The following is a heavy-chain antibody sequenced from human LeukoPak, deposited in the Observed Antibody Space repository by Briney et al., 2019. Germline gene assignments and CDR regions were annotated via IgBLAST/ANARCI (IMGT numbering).Heavy chain of an antibody. CDR1: GFTFSSYA. Sequence: GGSLRLSCAASGFTFSSYAMHWVRQAPGKGLEWVAVISYDGSNKYYADSVKGRFTISRDNSKNTLNQQKNSVRAEDTAVYYCASRSIEGEGMDVWGQGTTVTVSS. V-gene: IGHV3-30-3*01. CDR2: ISYDGSNK. D-gene: IGHD1-26*01. J-gene: IGHJ6*02. CDR3: ASRSIEGEGMDV.